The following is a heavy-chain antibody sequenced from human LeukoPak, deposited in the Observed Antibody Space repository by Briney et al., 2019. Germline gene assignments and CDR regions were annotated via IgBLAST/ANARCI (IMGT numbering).Heavy chain of an antibody. J-gene: IGHJ4*02. CDR1: GYTFTGYY. D-gene: IGHD3-22*01. Sequence: GASVKVSCKASGYTFTGYYMHWVRQAPGQGLEWMGWINPNSGGTNYAQKFQGRVTMTRDTSISTAYMELSRLRSDDTAVYYCAGEFSADYYDSSGYVEDWGQGTLVTVSS. CDR2: INPNSGGT. V-gene: IGHV1-2*02. CDR3: AGEFSADYYDSSGYVED.